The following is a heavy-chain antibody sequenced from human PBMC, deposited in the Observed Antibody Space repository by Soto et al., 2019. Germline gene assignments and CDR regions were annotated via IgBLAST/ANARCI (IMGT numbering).Heavy chain of an antibody. D-gene: IGHD3-9*01. CDR1: GDSVSSFY. Sequence: SETLSLTCTVSGDSVSSFYWSWIRQPPGKGLEWIGYIYYSGSTNYNPSLKSRVTISVDTSKNQFSLKLSSVTAADTAVYYCARSHDILTGFSSPHFDYWGQGTLVTVS. CDR3: ARSHDILTGFSSPHFDY. V-gene: IGHV4-59*02. CDR2: IYYSGST. J-gene: IGHJ4*02.